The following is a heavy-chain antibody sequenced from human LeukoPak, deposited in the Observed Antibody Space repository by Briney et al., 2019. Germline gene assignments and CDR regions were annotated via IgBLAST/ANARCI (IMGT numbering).Heavy chain of an antibody. V-gene: IGHV3-30-3*01. CDR2: ISYDGSNK. J-gene: IGHJ4*02. CDR3: ARDPRSLYSSSWYFDY. CDR1: GFTFSSYA. Sequence: GGSLRLSCAASGFTFSSYATHWVRQAPGKGLEWVAVISYDGSNKYYADSVKGRFTISRDNSKNTLHLQMNSLRAEDTAVYYCARDPRSLYSSSWYFDYWGQGTLVTVSS. D-gene: IGHD6-13*01.